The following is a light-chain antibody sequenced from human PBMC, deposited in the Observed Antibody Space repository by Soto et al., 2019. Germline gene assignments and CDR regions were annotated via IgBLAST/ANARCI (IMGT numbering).Light chain of an antibody. CDR2: GAS. CDR3: QQYNNWPRT. J-gene: IGKJ1*01. V-gene: IGKV3-15*01. CDR1: QSVSNN. Sequence: EIVMTQSPATLSVSPGERATLSCRASQSVSNNLAWYQQKPGQAPRHLIYGASTRATGIPARFSGSGSGTEFTLTISSLLSEDFAVYYCQQYNNWPRTFGQGTKVEIK.